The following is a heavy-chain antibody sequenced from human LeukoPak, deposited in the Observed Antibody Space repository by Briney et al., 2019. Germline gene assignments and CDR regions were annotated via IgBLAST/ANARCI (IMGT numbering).Heavy chain of an antibody. J-gene: IGHJ6*03. CDR1: GFTFTSSA. V-gene: IGHV1-58*01. Sequence: GASVKVSCKASGFTFTSSAVQWVRQARGQRLEWIGWIVVGSGNTNYAQKFQERVTITRDMSTSTAYMELSSLRSEDTAVYYCAAAKSSSSSRYYYYYMDVWGKGTTVTVSS. CDR3: AAAKSSSSSRYYYYYMDV. CDR2: IVVGSGNT. D-gene: IGHD6-6*01.